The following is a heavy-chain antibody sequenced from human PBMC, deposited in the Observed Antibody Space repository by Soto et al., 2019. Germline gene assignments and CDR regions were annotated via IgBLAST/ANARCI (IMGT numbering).Heavy chain of an antibody. V-gene: IGHV2-5*02. CDR2: IYWDDDK. J-gene: IGHJ5*02. CDR1: GFSLITSGVG. CDR3: SHIVTGCFT. D-gene: IGHD3-16*01. Sequence: QITLKESGPTLVKPTQTLTLTCTISGFSLITSGVGVGWIRQPPGKALEWLALIYWDDDKRYSPSLKSRITIRMYTSINHVDLRMTNMEPEDTATYSFSHIVTGCFTWGRGALVTVSS.